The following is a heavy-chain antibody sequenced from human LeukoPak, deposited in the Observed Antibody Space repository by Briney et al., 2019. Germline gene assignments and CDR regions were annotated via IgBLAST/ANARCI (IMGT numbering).Heavy chain of an antibody. V-gene: IGHV1-24*01. CDR1: GYTLTELS. J-gene: IGHJ6*03. CDR2: FDPEDGET. D-gene: IGHD1-26*01. CDR3: ARVRYGSYYDYYYYMDV. Sequence: ASVKVSCKVSGYTLTELSMHWVRQAPGKGLEWMGGFDPEDGETIYAQKFQGRVTMTEDTSTDTAYMELSSLRSEDTALYYCARVRYGSYYDYYYYMDVWGKGTTVTVSS.